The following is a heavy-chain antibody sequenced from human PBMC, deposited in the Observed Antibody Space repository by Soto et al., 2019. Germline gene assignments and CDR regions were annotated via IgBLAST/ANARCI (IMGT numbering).Heavy chain of an antibody. CDR1: GFTFSSYS. Sequence: KTGGSLRLSCAASGFTFSSYSMNWVRQAPGKGLEWVSSISSSSSYIYYADSVKGRFTISRDNAKNSLYLQMNSLRAEDTAVYYCARDRTTVTIRWFDPWGQGTLVTVSS. V-gene: IGHV3-21*01. CDR3: ARDRTTVTIRWFDP. CDR2: ISSSSSYI. J-gene: IGHJ5*02. D-gene: IGHD4-17*01.